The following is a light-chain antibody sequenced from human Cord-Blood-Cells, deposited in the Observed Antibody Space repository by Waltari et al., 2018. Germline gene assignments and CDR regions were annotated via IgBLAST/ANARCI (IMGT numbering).Light chain of an antibody. V-gene: IGLV1-40*01. CDR2: GNS. CDR3: QSYDSSLSGSV. J-gene: IGLJ2*01. Sequence: QSVLTQPPSVSGAPGQRVTISFTGSSSNLGAGYDVHWYQPLPGTAPKLLIYGNSNRPSGVPDRFSGSKSGTSASLAITGLQAEDEADYYCQSYDSSLSGSVFGGGTKLTVL. CDR1: SSNLGAGYD.